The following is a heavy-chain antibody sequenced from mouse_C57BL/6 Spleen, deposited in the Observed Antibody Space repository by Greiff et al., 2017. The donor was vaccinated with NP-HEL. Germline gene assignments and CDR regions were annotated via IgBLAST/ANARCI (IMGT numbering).Heavy chain of an antibody. CDR2: IHPNSGST. V-gene: IGHV1-64*01. D-gene: IGHD2-5*01. J-gene: IGHJ1*03. CDR1: GYTFTSYW. CDR3: ARAGSNYVWYFDV. Sequence: VKLQQPGAELVKPGASVKLSCKASGYTFTSYWMHWVKQRPGQGLEWIGMIHPNSGSTNYNEKFKSKATLTVDKSSSTAYMQLSSLTSEDSAVYYCARAGSNYVWYFDVWGTGTTVTVSS.